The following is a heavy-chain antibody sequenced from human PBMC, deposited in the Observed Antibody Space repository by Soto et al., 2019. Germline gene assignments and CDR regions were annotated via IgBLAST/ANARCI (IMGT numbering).Heavy chain of an antibody. CDR3: ARELERVFDY. D-gene: IGHD1-1*01. CDR1: GFTFSSYA. V-gene: IGHV3-30*04. CDR2: IAYDGRNK. J-gene: IGHJ4*02. Sequence: QVQLVESGGGVVQPGRSLRLSCAASGFTFSSYAMHWVRQAPGKGLEWVAVIAYDGRNKYYADSVKGRFTISRDNSKNTLYLQMNSLIIEDTAVYYCARELERVFDYWGQGTLVTASS.